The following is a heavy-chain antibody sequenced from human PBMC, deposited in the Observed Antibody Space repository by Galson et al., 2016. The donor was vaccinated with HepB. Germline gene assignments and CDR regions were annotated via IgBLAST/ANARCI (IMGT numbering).Heavy chain of an antibody. CDR1: GYIFTNYG. CDR3: ARDLPVHLYSSGKDIDY. V-gene: IGHV1-18*04. J-gene: IGHJ4*02. CDR2: ISSYNDNT. D-gene: IGHD6-19*01. Sequence: SVKVSCKASGYIFTNYGISWVRQAPGQGLEWMGWISSYNDNTNFAQNFQGRFTMTRDTSTSTAYMELRTLRADDTAVYYCARDLPVHLYSSGKDIDYWGQGTLVTVSS.